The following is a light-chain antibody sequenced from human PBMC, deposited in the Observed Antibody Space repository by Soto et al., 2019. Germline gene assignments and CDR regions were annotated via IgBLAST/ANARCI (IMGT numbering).Light chain of an antibody. V-gene: IGKV1-9*01. J-gene: IGKJ4*01. Sequence: DIQMTKAPSTRSGSVCDRVTITCRASQGISSYLAWYQQKPGNAPKLLIYAAATLQSGVPSRFSGSRSGTDFTLTISRLEPEDFAVYYYRQYGRSLGFAFGGGTKVDIK. CDR1: QGISSY. CDR3: RQYGRSLGFA. CDR2: AAA.